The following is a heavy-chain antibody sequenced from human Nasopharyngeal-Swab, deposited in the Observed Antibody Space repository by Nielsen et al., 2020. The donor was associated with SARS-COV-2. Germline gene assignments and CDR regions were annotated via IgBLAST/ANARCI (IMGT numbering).Heavy chain of an antibody. CDR3: TRGAPSGYYGLDV. D-gene: IGHD3-10*01. Sequence: GESLKISCPASGFNFPDYAVSWVRQAPGKGLEWVGFIRSKTNGEATQYAASVKGRFTISRDDSKTIAYLQMSSLKTEDTAVYHCTRGAPSGYYGLDVWGQGTTVTVSS. CDR2: IRSKTNGEAT. V-gene: IGHV3-49*04. CDR1: GFNFPDYA. J-gene: IGHJ6*02.